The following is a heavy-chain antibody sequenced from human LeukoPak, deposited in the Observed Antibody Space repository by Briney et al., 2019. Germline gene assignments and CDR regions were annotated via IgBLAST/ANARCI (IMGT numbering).Heavy chain of an antibody. CDR3: ARTGGSGWLLYMEYAFDI. D-gene: IGHD3-3*01. V-gene: IGHV3-7*01. CDR1: GFTFSSYW. J-gene: IGHJ3*02. CDR2: IKQDGSEK. Sequence: GSLRLSCAASGFTFSSYWMSWVRQAPGKGLEWVANIKQDGSEKYYVDSVKGRFTISRDNAKNSLYLQMNSLRAEDTAVYYCARTGGSGWLLYMEYAFDIWGQGTMVTVSS.